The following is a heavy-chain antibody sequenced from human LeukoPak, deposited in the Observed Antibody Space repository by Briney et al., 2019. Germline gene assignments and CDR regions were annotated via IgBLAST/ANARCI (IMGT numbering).Heavy chain of an antibody. CDR2: ISGSGANT. Sequence: GGSLRLSCAASGFTFSSYAMSWVRQAPGEGLQWVSSISGSGANTYSADSVQGRFTISRDNSKNTMYLQMNSLRAEDTAVYYCAKKGGYSSSWYYFDYWGQGTLVTVSS. CDR1: GFTFSSYA. D-gene: IGHD6-13*01. J-gene: IGHJ4*02. V-gene: IGHV3-23*01. CDR3: AKKGGYSSSWYYFDY.